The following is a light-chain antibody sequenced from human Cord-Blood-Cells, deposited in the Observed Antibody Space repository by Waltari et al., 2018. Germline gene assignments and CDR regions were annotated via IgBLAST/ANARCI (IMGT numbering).Light chain of an antibody. Sequence: DIVLTQSPGPLSLSPGARATLSCRARQSVSSSYLAWYEQKPGQARRLLIYGASSRATGIPDRFSGSGSGTDFTLTISRLEPEDFAVYYCQQYGSSPRTFGGGTKVEIK. CDR1: QSVSSSY. V-gene: IGKV3-20*01. J-gene: IGKJ4*01. CDR2: GAS. CDR3: QQYGSSPRT.